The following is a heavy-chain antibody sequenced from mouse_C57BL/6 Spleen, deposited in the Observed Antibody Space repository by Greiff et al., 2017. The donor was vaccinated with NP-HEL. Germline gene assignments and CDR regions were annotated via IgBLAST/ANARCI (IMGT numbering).Heavy chain of an antibody. Sequence: QVQLLHSGPELVKPGASVKISCTASGYAFSSSWLNWVQQTPGKGLEWIGRIYPGDGDTNYNVKFKGKFTLTADKSNSTAYLQLSSLTSEDSAVYFCARRDHFDVWYFDVWGTGTTVTVSS. CDR2: IYPGDGDT. CDR3: ARRDHFDVWYFDV. J-gene: IGHJ1*03. V-gene: IGHV1-82*01. CDR1: GYAFSSSW.